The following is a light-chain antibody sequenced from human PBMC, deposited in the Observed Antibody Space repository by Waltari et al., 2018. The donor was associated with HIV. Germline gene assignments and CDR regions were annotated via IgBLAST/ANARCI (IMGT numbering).Light chain of an antibody. Sequence: SYELTQPPSVSVSPGQTVSITCSGDKLGEKYACWYQQRPRQSPLLVIYQDNQRPSGIPERFSGSNSGNTATLTISGTQAMDEADYYCQTWDSNTGVFGGGTKLTVL. J-gene: IGLJ3*02. CDR3: QTWDSNTGV. CDR1: KLGEKY. CDR2: QDN. V-gene: IGLV3-1*01.